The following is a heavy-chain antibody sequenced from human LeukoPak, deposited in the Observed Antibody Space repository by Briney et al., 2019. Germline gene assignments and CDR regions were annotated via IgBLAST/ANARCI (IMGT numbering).Heavy chain of an antibody. J-gene: IGHJ4*02. CDR2: IYYSGCT. D-gene: IGHD6-19*01. CDR3: ARQTDQWLESYFDY. Sequence: PSETLSLTCTVSGGSISSSSYYWGWIRQPPGKGLEWIGSIYYSGCTYNNPSLKSRVTISVGTSKNQFSLKLSSVTAADTAVYYCARQTDQWLESYFDYWGQGTLVTV. CDR1: GGSISSSSYY. V-gene: IGHV4-39*01.